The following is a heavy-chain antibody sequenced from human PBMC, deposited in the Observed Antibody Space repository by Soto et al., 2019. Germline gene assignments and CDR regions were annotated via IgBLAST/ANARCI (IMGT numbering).Heavy chain of an antibody. Sequence: ASVKVSCKASGYTLTSYGIVWVRQAPGQGLEWMGWISAYNGNTNYAQKLQGRVTMTTDTSTSTAYMELRSLRSDDTAVYYCARAAVGATHYYYYYGMDVWGQGTTVTVSS. CDR1: GYTLTSYG. CDR3: ARAAVGATHYYYYYGMDV. D-gene: IGHD1-26*01. J-gene: IGHJ6*01. V-gene: IGHV1-18*01. CDR2: ISAYNGNT.